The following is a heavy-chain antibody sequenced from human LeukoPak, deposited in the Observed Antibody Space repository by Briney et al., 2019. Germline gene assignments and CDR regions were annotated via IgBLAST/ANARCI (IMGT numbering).Heavy chain of an antibody. J-gene: IGHJ4*02. CDR3: ARVGEDYYDSSGYYRD. V-gene: IGHV4-30-4*08. CDR1: GGSISSGDYY. Sequence: SETLSLTCTASGGSISSGDYYWSWIRQPPGKGLEWIGYIYYSGSTYYNPSLKSRVTISVDTSKNQFSLKLSSVTAADTAVYYCARVGEDYYDSSGYYRDWGQGTLVTVSS. D-gene: IGHD3-22*01. CDR2: IYYSGST.